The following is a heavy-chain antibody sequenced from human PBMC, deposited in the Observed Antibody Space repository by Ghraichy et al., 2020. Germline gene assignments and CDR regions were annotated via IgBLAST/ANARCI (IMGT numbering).Heavy chain of an antibody. CDR3: ARGEPTPAPSYCGGDCYPGGTPSGY. D-gene: IGHD2-21*02. CDR1: GGSFSGYY. Sequence: SETLSLTCTVYGGSFSGYYWSWIRQPPGKGLEWIGEINHSGSTNYNPSLKSRVTISVDTSKNQFSLKLSSVTAADTAVYYCARGEPTPAPSYCGGDCYPGGTPSGYWGQGTLVTVSS. V-gene: IGHV4-34*01. CDR2: INHSGST. J-gene: IGHJ4*02.